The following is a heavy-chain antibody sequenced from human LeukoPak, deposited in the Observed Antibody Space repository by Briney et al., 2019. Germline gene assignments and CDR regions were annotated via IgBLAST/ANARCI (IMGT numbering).Heavy chain of an antibody. CDR1: GFTFSADW. V-gene: IGHV3-7*05. CDR3: RASRTN. Sequence: PGGSLRLSCSASGFTFSADWMSWVRQAPGRGLEWVANIKQDGSKIYYVESVKGRFTISRDNAKNSLYLQMNSLRVEDTAVYYCRASRTNWGQGTLVTVSS. D-gene: IGHD2/OR15-2a*01. CDR2: IKQDGSKI. J-gene: IGHJ4*02.